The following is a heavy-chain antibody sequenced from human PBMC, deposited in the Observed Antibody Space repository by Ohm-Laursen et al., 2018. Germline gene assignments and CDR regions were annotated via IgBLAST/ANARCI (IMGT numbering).Heavy chain of an antibody. CDR1: GGSISGYY. CDR3: ARNFDSSGYYYSFDY. CDR2: IYSSGST. J-gene: IGHJ4*02. V-gene: IGHV4-4*07. Sequence: SETLSLTCTVSGGSISGYYWSWIRQPAGKGLEWIGRIYSSGSTDYNPSLKSRVSMSVDTSKNQFSLKLSSVTAADTAVYYCARNFDSSGYYYSFDYWGQGTLVTVSS. D-gene: IGHD3-22*01.